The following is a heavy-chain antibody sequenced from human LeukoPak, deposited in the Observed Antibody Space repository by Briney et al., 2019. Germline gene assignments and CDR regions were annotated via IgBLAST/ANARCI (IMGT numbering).Heavy chain of an antibody. CDR2: INWNGGST. V-gene: IGHV3-20*04. D-gene: IGHD3-22*01. Sequence: GGSLRLSCAASGFTFSSYWMSWVRQAPGKGLEWVSGINWNGGSTGYADSVKGRFTISRDNAKNSLYLQMNSLRAEDTALYYCARAPRGHYYDSSGLDTLNWFDPWGQGTLVTVSS. CDR1: GFTFSSYW. CDR3: ARAPRGHYYDSSGLDTLNWFDP. J-gene: IGHJ5*02.